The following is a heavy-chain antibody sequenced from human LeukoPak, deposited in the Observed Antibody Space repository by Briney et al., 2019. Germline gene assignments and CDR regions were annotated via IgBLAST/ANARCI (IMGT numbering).Heavy chain of an antibody. CDR1: GGSFSGYY. Sequence: SETPSLTCAVYGGSFSGYYWSWIRQPPGKGLEWIGSIYYSGSTYYNPSLKSRVTISVDTSKNQFSLKLSSVTAADTAVYYCARSYYDSSGYYAIGYWGQGTLVTVSS. D-gene: IGHD3-22*01. CDR2: IYYSGST. CDR3: ARSYYDSSGYYAIGY. J-gene: IGHJ4*02. V-gene: IGHV4-34*01.